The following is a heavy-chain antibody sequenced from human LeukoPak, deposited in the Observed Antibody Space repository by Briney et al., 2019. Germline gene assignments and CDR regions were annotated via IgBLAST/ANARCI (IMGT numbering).Heavy chain of an antibody. CDR3: ARGIAVAGTDY. Sequence: SETLSLTCTVSGGSISSGSYYWSWIRQHPGKGLEWIGYIYYSGSTYYNPSLKSRVTISVDTSKSQFSLKLSSVTAADTAVYYCARGIAVAGTDYWGQGTLVTVSS. CDR1: GGSISSGSYY. CDR2: IYYSGST. V-gene: IGHV4-31*03. J-gene: IGHJ4*02. D-gene: IGHD6-19*01.